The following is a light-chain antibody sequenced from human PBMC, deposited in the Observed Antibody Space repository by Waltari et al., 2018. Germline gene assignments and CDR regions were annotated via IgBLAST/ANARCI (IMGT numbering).Light chain of an antibody. CDR3: QQYNSHPYN. CDR1: QNINTS. J-gene: IGKJ2*01. V-gene: IGKV1-5*03. CDR2: RAS. Sequence: DIQMTQSPSTLSASVRDRVTITCRASQNINTSLAWSQQKPGKAPKLLIDRASSLESGVPSRFSGSGSGTEYTLTISSLQPDDFAAYYCQQYNSHPYNFGQGTKVEIK.